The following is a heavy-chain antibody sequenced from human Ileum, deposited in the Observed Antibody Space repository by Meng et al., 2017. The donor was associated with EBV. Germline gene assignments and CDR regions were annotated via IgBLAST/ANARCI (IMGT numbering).Heavy chain of an antibody. CDR2: IYRSGSS. CDR1: GDSISNRDHY. Sequence: QPPLQGVGPRLVEPSETLPLTCMVSGDSISNRDHYWNWIRRSAGKGLEWIASIYRSGSSYFDPSLKSRVSLSLDTSKNQFSLKLRSVTAADTALYYCARDPAYPRGLFDSWGQGILVTVSS. J-gene: IGHJ4*02. D-gene: IGHD3-10*01. CDR3: ARDPAYPRGLFDS. V-gene: IGHV4-39*07.